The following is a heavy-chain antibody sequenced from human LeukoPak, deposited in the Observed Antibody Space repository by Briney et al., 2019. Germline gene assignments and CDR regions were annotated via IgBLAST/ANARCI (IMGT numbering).Heavy chain of an antibody. D-gene: IGHD3-10*02. CDR2: ISSSGSTI. CDR3: AELGITMIGGV. V-gene: IGHV3-48*03. Sequence: GGSLRLSCAASGFNFSSYEMNWVRRAPGKGLEWVSYISSSGSTIYYADSVKGRFTISRDNAKNSLYLQMNSLRAEDTAVYYCAELGITMIGGVWGKGTTVTIPS. J-gene: IGHJ6*04. CDR1: GFNFSSYE.